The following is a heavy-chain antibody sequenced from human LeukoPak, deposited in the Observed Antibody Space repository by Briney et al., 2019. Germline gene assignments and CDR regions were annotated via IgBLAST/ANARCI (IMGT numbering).Heavy chain of an antibody. V-gene: IGHV3-23*01. J-gene: IGHJ4*02. CDR3: AKGSSWRLDY. CDR1: GFTFTNYA. Sequence: PGGSLILSCAASGFTFTNYAMSWVRQAPGKGLEWVSAISGSGGSTYYADSVKGRFTISRDNSKNTVYLQMNSLRAEDTAVYYCAKGSSWRLDYWGQGTLVTVSS. D-gene: IGHD2-2*01. CDR2: ISGSGGST.